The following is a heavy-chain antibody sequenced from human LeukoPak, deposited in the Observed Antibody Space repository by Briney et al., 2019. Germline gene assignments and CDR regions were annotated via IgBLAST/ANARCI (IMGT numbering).Heavy chain of an antibody. D-gene: IGHD3-16*01. V-gene: IGHV4-4*02. J-gene: IGHJ4*02. CDR2: VNLQGST. Sequence: SETLSLTCDVSGGXITQTNYRTWVRQPPGKGLEWIGEVNLQGSTNYNPSLMGRVAISVDTSENHVSLQLTSVTAADTAVYYCAREGGPYRPLDYSGQGTLVTVS. CDR1: GGXITQTNY. CDR3: AREGGPYRPLDY.